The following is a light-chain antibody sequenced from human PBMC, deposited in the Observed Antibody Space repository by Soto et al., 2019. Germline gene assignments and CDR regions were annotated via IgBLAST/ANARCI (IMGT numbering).Light chain of an antibody. CDR1: QSVTKNF. CDR2: GAS. J-gene: IGKJ1*01. Sequence: ENVLTQSPGTLSLSPGEGATLSCRASQSVTKNFLAWYQQKPGQAPRLLIYGASSRPGGIPDRFSGSGSGTDFTLTIPRLEPEDFAVYYCQQYGSSSWTFGQGTKVDIK. CDR3: QQYGSSSWT. V-gene: IGKV3-20*01.